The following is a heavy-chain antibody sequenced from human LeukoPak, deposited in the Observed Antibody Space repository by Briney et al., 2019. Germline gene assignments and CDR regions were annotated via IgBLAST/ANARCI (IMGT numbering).Heavy chain of an antibody. CDR1: GYTFTGYY. J-gene: IGHJ4*02. D-gene: IGHD2-2*01. CDR2: INPNSGGT. CDR3: ARVEFCSSTSCYDGFGIDY. Sequence: ASVKVSCKASGYTFTGYYMHWVRQAPGQGLEWMGWINPNSGGTNYAQKFQGRVTMTRDTSISTAYMELSRLRSDDTAVYYCARVEFCSSTSCYDGFGIDYWGQGTLVTVSS. V-gene: IGHV1-2*02.